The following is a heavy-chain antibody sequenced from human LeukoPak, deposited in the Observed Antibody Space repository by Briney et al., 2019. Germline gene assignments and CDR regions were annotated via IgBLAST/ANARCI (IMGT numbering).Heavy chain of an antibody. CDR1: GFTFSSYW. Sequence: GGSLRLSCAASGFTFSSYWMHWVRQAPGKGLVWVSRINSDGSSTSYADSVKGRFTISRDNAKNTLYLQMHSLRAEDTAVYYCARGTYDSSGYYFHWGQGTLVTVSS. V-gene: IGHV3-74*01. CDR3: ARGTYDSSGYYFH. D-gene: IGHD3-22*01. J-gene: IGHJ4*02. CDR2: INSDGSST.